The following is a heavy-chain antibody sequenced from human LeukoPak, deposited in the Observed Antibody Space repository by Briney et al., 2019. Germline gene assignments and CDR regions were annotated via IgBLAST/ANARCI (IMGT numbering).Heavy chain of an antibody. CDR3: ARGLVVAVHWFDP. V-gene: IGHV4-39*07. Sequence: SETLSLTCTVSGGSISSSSYYWGWIRQPPGKGLEWIGSIYYSGSTYYNPSLKSRVTISVDTSKNQFSLKLSSVTAADTAVYYCARGLVVAVHWFDPWGQEPWSPSPQ. D-gene: IGHD2-15*01. CDR1: GGSISSSSYY. J-gene: IGHJ5*02. CDR2: IYYSGST.